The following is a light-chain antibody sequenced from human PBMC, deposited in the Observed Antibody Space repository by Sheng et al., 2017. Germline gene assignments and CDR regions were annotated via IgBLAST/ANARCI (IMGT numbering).Light chain of an antibody. CDR2: GAS. CDR3: QQFGSSPPWT. J-gene: IGKJ1*01. Sequence: EIVLTQSPGTLSLSTGERATLSCRASQTVTTSHLAWYQQKPGQPPSLLIYGASNRATGVPDRFSGSGSGTDFTLTISRLEPEDFAVYYCQQFGSSPPWTFGQGTKVEIK. CDR1: QTVTTSH. V-gene: IGKV3-20*01.